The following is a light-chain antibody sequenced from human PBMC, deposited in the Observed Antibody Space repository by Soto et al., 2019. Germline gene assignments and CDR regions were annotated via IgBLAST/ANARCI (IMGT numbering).Light chain of an antibody. V-gene: IGKV3-20*01. CDR1: QSVGRNY. CDR3: QQYASSPLT. Sequence: EIVLTQSPGTLSVSPGERATLSCRASQSVGRNYLAWYQQKPGQAPRLLIYDASRRATGIPDRFSGSGSGTDFTLTISRLEPEDFAVYYCQQYASSPLTFGGGTKV. J-gene: IGKJ4*01. CDR2: DAS.